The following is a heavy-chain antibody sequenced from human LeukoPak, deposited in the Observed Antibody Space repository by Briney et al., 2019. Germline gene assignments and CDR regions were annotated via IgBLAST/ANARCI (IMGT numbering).Heavy chain of an antibody. V-gene: IGHV1-8*03. J-gene: IGHJ6*03. Sequence: GASVKVSCKASGYTFTSYDINWVRQATGQGLEWMGWMNPNSGNTGYAQKFQGRVTITRNTSISTAYMELSSLRSEDTAVYYCARALIAVARHYYYYMDVWGKGTTVTVSS. D-gene: IGHD6-19*01. CDR3: ARALIAVARHYYYYMDV. CDR2: MNPNSGNT. CDR1: GYTFTSYD.